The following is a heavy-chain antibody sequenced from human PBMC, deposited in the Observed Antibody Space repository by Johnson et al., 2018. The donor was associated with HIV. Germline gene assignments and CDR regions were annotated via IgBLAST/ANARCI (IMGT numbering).Heavy chain of an antibody. J-gene: IGHJ3*02. V-gene: IGHV3-74*02. D-gene: IGHD2-2*02. CDR2: ISGSGGST. CDR3: ARRYCSSTSCYKGRAFDI. CDR1: GFTFSRYW. Sequence: EVQLVESGGGLVQPGGSLRLSCAASGFTFSRYWMDWVRQAPGKGLEWLSGISGSGGSTYYADSVKGRFTISRDNSKDTMYLQMNSLRAEDTAVYYCARRYCSSTSCYKGRAFDIWGQGTMVTVSS.